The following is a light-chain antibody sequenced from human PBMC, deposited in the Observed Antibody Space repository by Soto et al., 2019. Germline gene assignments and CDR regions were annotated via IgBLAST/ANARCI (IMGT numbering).Light chain of an antibody. CDR1: RSNIGAGYD. Sequence: QLVLTQPPSVSGAPGQRVTISCTGRRSNIGAGYDVHWYQQLPGTAPKLLIYGNNNQPSGVPDRFSGSKSGTSASLAITGLQAEDEADYYCQSYDSSLSGSRVFGTGTKLTVL. CDR2: GNN. CDR3: QSYDSSLSGSRV. V-gene: IGLV1-40*01. J-gene: IGLJ1*01.